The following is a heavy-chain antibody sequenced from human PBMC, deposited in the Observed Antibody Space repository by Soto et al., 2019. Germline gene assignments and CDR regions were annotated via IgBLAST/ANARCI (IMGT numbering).Heavy chain of an antibody. CDR2: IIPILGIA. D-gene: IGHD3-10*01. V-gene: IGHV1-69*08. J-gene: IGHJ4*02. Sequence: QVQLVQSGAEVKKPGSSVKVSCKASGGTFSSYTISWVRQAPGQGLEWMGRIIPILGIANYAQKFQGRVTLTADKSPSTAYMELSSLRSEDTAVYYCARDRGDGYNNYWGQGTLVTVSS. CDR1: GGTFSSYT. CDR3: ARDRGDGYNNY.